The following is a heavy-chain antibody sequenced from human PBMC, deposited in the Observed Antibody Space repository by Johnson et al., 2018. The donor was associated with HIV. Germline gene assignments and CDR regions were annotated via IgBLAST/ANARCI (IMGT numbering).Heavy chain of an antibody. V-gene: IGHV3-7*01. CDR3: ARGSLYYYDSSNYYSTYAFDI. CDR2: IKQDGSEK. Sequence: VQLVESGGGLVQPGGSLRLSCAASGFTFSSYWMSWVRQAPGKGLEWVANIKQDGSEKYYVDSVKGRFTISRDNAKNSLYLQMNSLRAEDTAVYYCARGSLYYYDSSNYYSTYAFDIWGQGTMVT. CDR1: GFTFSSYW. J-gene: IGHJ3*02. D-gene: IGHD3-22*01.